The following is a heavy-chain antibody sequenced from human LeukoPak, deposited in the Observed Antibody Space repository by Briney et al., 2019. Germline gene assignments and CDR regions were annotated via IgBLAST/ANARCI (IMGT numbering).Heavy chain of an antibody. CDR1: GGSFSGYY. J-gene: IGHJ4*02. D-gene: IGHD3-3*01. Sequence: PSETLSLTCAVYGGSFSGYYWSWIRQPPGKGLEWIREINHSGSTNYNPSLKSRVTLSVDTSKNEFSLKLSSVSAADTAVYYCARGALITIFGVVIMGAQGPYFDYWGQGTLVTVSS. CDR3: ARGALITIFGVVIMGAQGPYFDY. V-gene: IGHV4-34*01. CDR2: INHSGST.